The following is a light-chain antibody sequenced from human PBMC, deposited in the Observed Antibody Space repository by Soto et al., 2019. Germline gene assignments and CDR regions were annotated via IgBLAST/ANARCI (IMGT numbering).Light chain of an antibody. CDR1: QGISSY. CDR3: QQRHRYRLT. V-gene: IGKV1-9*01. CDR2: AVS. Sequence: DIQLTQSPSFLSASVGDRVTITCRASQGISSYFAWYQQKPGKAPKLLIYAVSTLQSGFPSRCSGSASGTEFTRTMSSVQPEDFETYDCQQRHRYRLTVGGGTNVEI. J-gene: IGKJ4*01.